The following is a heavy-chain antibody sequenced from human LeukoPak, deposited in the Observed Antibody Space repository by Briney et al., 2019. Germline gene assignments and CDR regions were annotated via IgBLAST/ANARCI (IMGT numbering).Heavy chain of an antibody. CDR2: INHSGIT. Sequence: SETLSLTCAVYGASFSDYYWSWIRQPPGKGLEWIGEINHSGITNYNPSLKSRVTISVDTSKNQFSLKLTSVTAADTAIYYCADGNWFAPWGQGTLVTVSS. J-gene: IGHJ5*02. CDR3: ADGNWFAP. CDR1: GASFSDYY. V-gene: IGHV4-34*01.